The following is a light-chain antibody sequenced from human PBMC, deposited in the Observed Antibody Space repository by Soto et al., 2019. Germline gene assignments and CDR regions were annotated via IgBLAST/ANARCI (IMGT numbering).Light chain of an antibody. J-gene: IGKJ1*01. CDR3: QQYNNWPQT. CDR1: QSVGSN. CDR2: RAS. V-gene: IGKV3-15*01. Sequence: EIVMTQSPATLSLSIGDRACLHCWAGQSVGSNLAWYQQKPGQPPSILIYRASTRDAGIPARFSGSGSGTEFTLTISSLQSEDFAVYYCQQYNNWPQTFGQGTKVDIK.